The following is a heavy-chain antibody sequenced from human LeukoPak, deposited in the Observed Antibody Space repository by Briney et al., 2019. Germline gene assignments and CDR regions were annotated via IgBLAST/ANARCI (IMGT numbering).Heavy chain of an antibody. J-gene: IGHJ6*02. CDR3: ARTFRSSTSCYVYYGMDV. V-gene: IGHV1-46*01. Sequence: GASVKVSCRASGYTFTSYYMHWVRQAPGQGLEWMGIINPGGGSTTYAQKFQGRVTMTRDTSTSTVYMELSSLRSEDTAVYYCARTFRSSTSCYVYYGMDVWGQGTTVTVSS. CDR2: INPGGGST. D-gene: IGHD2-2*01. CDR1: GYTFTSYY.